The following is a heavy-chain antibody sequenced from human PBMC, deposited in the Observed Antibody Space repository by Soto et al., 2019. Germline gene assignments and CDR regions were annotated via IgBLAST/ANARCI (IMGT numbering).Heavy chain of an antibody. J-gene: IGHJ4*02. CDR1: GYTFTSYG. Sequence: GASVKVSCKASGYTFTSYGISWVRQAPGQGLEWMGWISAYNGNTNYAQKLQGRVTMTTDTSTSTAYMELRSLRSDDTAVYYCARVGQTIYCSGGSCYDYWGQGTLVTVSS. V-gene: IGHV1-18*01. CDR3: ARVGQTIYCSGGSCYDY. D-gene: IGHD2-15*01. CDR2: ISAYNGNT.